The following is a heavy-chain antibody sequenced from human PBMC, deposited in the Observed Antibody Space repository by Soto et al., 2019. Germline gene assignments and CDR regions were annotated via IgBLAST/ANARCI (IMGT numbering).Heavy chain of an antibody. D-gene: IGHD4-17*01. CDR3: AKAPVPDYGPYGSCVFQH. Sequence: GGSLRLSCIASGFTFSSYAMSWVRQAPGKGLEWVSSIIGNGGTTYYADSVKGRFTISRDNSKNTLYLQMNSLRAEDTAVFYCAKAPVPDYGPYGSCVFQHWGQGNLVTVS. J-gene: IGHJ1*01. CDR2: IIGNGGTT. V-gene: IGHV3-23*01. CDR1: GFTFSSYA.